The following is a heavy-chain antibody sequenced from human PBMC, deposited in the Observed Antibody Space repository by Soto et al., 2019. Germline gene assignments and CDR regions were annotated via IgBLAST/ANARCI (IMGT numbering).Heavy chain of an antibody. D-gene: IGHD1-1*01. V-gene: IGHV1-18*01. CDR3: ARGRYGDY. J-gene: IGHJ4*02. Sequence: QVHLVQSGAEVKKPGASVKVSCKASGYTFTSYGITWVRQAPGQGLEWMGWISAHNGNTDYAQKLQGRVIVTRGTSTSTAYMEVRSLRSDETAVYYCARGRYGDYWGQGALVTVSS. CDR1: GYTFTSYG. CDR2: ISAHNGNT.